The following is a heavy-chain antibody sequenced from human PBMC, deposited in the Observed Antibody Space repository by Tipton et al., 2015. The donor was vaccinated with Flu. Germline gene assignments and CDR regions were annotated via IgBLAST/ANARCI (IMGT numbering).Heavy chain of an antibody. CDR3: ARDPGCGYLQH. CDR2: IYYSGST. J-gene: IGHJ1*01. Sequence: TLSLTCTVSGGSISSYYWSWIRQPPGKGLEWIGYIYYSGSTNYNPSLKSRVTISVDTSTNQFSLKLSSVTAADTAVYYCARDPGCGYLQHWGQGTQGTVSP. D-gene: IGHD4/OR15-4a*01. CDR1: GGSISSYY. V-gene: IGHV4-59*01.